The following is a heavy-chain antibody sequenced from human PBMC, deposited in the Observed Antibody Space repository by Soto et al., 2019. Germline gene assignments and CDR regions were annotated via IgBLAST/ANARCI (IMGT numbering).Heavy chain of an antibody. J-gene: IGHJ6*04. V-gene: IGHV3-33*01. Sequence: PGGSLRLSCTASGFIFSNFGMHWVRQAPGKGLEWVAGVWYDGSNGVSAESVKGRFTISRDNSKNTLYLQMTSLRAEDTAVYYCARDPRTARASAMDVWGKGTTVTVXS. CDR2: VWYDGSNG. CDR3: ARDPRTARASAMDV. CDR1: GFIFSNFG. D-gene: IGHD6-6*01.